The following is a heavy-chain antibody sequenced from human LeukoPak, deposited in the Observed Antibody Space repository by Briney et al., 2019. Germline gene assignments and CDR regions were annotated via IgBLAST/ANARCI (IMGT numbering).Heavy chain of an antibody. J-gene: IGHJ4*02. V-gene: IGHV3-23*01. CDR1: GFTFSSYA. CDR3: AKVEQWLDFDY. Sequence: PGGSLRLSCAASGFTFSSYAMSWVRQAPGKGLEWVSGISGSGGSTDYADSVKGRFTISRDNSKNTVDLQMNGLRAEDTAVYYCAKVEQWLDFDYWGQGTLVTVSS. CDR2: ISGSGGST. D-gene: IGHD6-19*01.